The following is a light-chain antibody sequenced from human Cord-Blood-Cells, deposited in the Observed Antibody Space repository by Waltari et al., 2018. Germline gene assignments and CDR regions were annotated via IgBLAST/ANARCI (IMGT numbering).Light chain of an antibody. CDR1: SSDVGGYNY. CDR3: SSYAGSNNLV. Sequence: QSALTQPPSASGSPGQSVTISCPGTSSDVGGYNYVSWYQQHPGKAPKLMISEVSKRPSGVPVRFSGSKSGNTASLTVSGLQAEDEADYYCSSYAGSNNLVFGGGTKLTVL. CDR2: EVS. V-gene: IGLV2-8*01. J-gene: IGLJ2*01.